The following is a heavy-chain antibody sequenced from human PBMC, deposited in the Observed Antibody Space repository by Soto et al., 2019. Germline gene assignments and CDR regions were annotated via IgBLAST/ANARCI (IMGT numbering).Heavy chain of an antibody. CDR2: ISGSGGST. CDR3: AKAPLDYGDYLYAEYFQH. CDR1: GFTFSSYA. D-gene: IGHD4-17*01. Sequence: GGSLRLSCAASGFTFSSYAMSWVRQAPGKGLEWVSAISGSGGSTYYADSVKGRFTISRDNSKNTLYLQMNSLRAEDTAVYYCAKAPLDYGDYLYAEYFQHWGQGTPVTVSS. V-gene: IGHV3-23*01. J-gene: IGHJ1*01.